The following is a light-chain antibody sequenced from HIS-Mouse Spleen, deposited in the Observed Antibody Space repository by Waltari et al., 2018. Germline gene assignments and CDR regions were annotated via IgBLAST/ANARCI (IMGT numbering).Light chain of an antibody. CDR1: SSDVGGSNY. J-gene: IGLJ2*01. CDR3: SSYTSSSTLEQVV. V-gene: IGLV2-14*03. CDR2: DVS. Sequence: QSALTQPASVSGSPGQSITISCTGTSSDVGGSNYVPWYQQHPGKAPQLIIYDVSNRPSGVSNRFSGSKSGNTASLTISGLQAEDEADYYCSSYTSSSTLEQVVFGGGTKLTVL.